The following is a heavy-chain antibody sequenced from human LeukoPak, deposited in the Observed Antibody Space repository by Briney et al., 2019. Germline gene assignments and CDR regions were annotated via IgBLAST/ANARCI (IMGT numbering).Heavy chain of an antibody. CDR1: GFTFSSYG. J-gene: IGHJ4*02. CDR2: ISGSGGRP. CDR3: AKGHNYGDYGIYFDY. V-gene: IGHV3-23*01. D-gene: IGHD4-17*01. Sequence: PGRSLRLSCAASGFTFSSYGMHWVRQAPGKGLEWVSVISGSGGRPNYADSVKGRFTISRDNSKNTLYLQMSSLRAEDTAIYYCAKGHNYGDYGIYFDYWGQGTLVTVSS.